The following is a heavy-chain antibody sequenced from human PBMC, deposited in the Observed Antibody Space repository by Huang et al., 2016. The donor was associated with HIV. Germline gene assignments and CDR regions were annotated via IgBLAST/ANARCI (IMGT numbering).Heavy chain of an antibody. V-gene: IGHV1-69*13. D-gene: IGHD3-22*01. CDR1: GGTFSNHG. Sequence: QVRLVQSGAEVKKTGSSVKVSCKASGGTFSNHGISWVRQAPGQGLEWMGGVIPTFGAAKYAQKFQDRVTITADEPTTTAYMELSSLRSEDTAVYYCARDETYYYDSSGYYSTWGQGTLVTVSS. CDR2: VIPTFGAA. CDR3: ARDETYYYDSSGYYST. J-gene: IGHJ4*02.